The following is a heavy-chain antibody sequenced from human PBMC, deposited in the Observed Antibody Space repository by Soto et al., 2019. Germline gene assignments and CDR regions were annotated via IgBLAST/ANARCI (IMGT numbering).Heavy chain of an antibody. D-gene: IGHD3-16*01. V-gene: IGHV4-61*01. J-gene: IGHJ6*01. Sequence: QVQLQESGPGLVKPSETLSLTCTVSGDSVSSGSYYWTWIRQPPGKGLEWIGYLYYTGTTNYNPSVESRGTKSLDTSSNPFSLRLCSVTAADTGVYCSARTFCSSPRCQAHGMDVCGQGTSVTVSP. CDR1: GDSVSSGSYY. CDR3: ARTFCSSPRCQAHGMDV. CDR2: LYYTGTT.